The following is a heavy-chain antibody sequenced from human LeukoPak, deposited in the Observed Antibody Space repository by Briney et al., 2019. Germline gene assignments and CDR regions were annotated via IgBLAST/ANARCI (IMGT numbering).Heavy chain of an antibody. CDR3: ARTSRDAFDI. CDR1: GFTFSSYA. J-gene: IGHJ3*02. V-gene: IGHV3-23*01. Sequence: GGSLRLSCAASGFTFSSYAMSWVRQAPGKGLEWVSAISGSGGSTYYADSVKGRFTISRENAKNSLYLQMNSLRAGDTAVYYCARTSRDAFDIWGQGTMVTVSS. D-gene: IGHD1-14*01. CDR2: ISGSGGST.